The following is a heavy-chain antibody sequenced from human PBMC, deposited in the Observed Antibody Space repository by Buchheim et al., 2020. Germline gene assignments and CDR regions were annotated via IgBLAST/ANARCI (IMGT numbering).Heavy chain of an antibody. D-gene: IGHD3-16*01. V-gene: IGHV3-74*01. J-gene: IGHJ4*02. Sequence: EVQLVESGGDLVQPGGSLRLSCAASGFSFSNYWMHWVRQAPGKGLVWLSRVKGDGSATNYADPVKGRFTISRDNAKNTLYLQLSNLRVDDTAVYYCVRSTYSMITFNWGQGTL. CDR3: VRSTYSMITFN. CDR1: GFSFSNYW. CDR2: VKGDGSAT.